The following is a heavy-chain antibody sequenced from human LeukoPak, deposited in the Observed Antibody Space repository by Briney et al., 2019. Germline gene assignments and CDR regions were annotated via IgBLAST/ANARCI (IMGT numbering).Heavy chain of an antibody. CDR2: IWYDGSNK. Sequence: PGGSLRLSCAASGFTFSSYGMHWVRQAPGKGLEWVAVIWYDGSNKYYADSVKGRFTISRDNSKNTLYLQMKSLKTEDTAVYYCARAPPIGATYSFDYWGQGTLVTVSS. CDR1: GFTFSSYG. D-gene: IGHD4/OR15-4a*01. V-gene: IGHV3-33*01. J-gene: IGHJ4*02. CDR3: ARAPPIGATYSFDY.